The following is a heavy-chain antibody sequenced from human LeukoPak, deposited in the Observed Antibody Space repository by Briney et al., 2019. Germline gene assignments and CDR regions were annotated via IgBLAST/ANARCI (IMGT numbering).Heavy chain of an antibody. V-gene: IGHV1-69*06. D-gene: IGHD3-22*01. CDR1: GGTFNSYA. CDR3: ARGYYYDSSGYYSQTGYYYYYMDV. Sequence: ASVKVSCKASGGTFNSYAISWVRQAPGQGLEWMGGIIPIFGTANYAQKFQGRVTITADKSTSTAYMELSSLRSEDTAVYYCARGYYYDSSGYYSQTGYYYYYMDVWGKGTTVTVSS. J-gene: IGHJ6*03. CDR2: IIPIFGTA.